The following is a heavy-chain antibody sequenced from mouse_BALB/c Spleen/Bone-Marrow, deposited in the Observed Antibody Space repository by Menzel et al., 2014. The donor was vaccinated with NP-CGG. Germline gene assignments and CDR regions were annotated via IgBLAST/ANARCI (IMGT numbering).Heavy chain of an antibody. CDR2: IYPGNVNT. V-gene: IGHV1S56*01. D-gene: IGHD2-4*01. CDR1: GYTFTSYY. CDR3: ARGITTRGGDC. Sequence: VNVVESGPELVKPGASVMISCKASGYTFTSYYIHWVKQRPGQGLEWIGWIYPGNVNTHYNEKFMGKATLTADKSSSTAYMQLSSLTSEDSAVYFCARGITTRGGDCWGQGTTLTVSS. J-gene: IGHJ2*01.